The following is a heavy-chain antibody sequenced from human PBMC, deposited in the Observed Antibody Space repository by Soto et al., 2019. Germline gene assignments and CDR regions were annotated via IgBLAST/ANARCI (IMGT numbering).Heavy chain of an antibody. CDR2: INPSSGGP. D-gene: IGHD2-2*02. J-gene: IGHJ5*02. Sequence: QVQLVQSGAEVKKPGASVKVSCKASGYTFTAYYIHWVRQAPGQGLEWMAWINPSSGGPNYAQKFQGRVAVTWDTSISTVYMELSSLRSEDTAVYYCARRDCSSTSCYRGWFDPWGQGTLVTVSS. V-gene: IGHV1-2*02. CDR1: GYTFTAYY. CDR3: ARRDCSSTSCYRGWFDP.